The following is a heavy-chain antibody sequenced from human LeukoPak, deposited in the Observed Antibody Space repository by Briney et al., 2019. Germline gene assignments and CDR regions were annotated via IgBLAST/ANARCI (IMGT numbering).Heavy chain of an antibody. V-gene: IGHV3-30*18. CDR3: AKDLGDCGGDCYGFDY. D-gene: IGHD2-21*02. CDR2: ISYDGSNK. Sequence: GGSLRLSCAASGFTFSSYGMHWVRQAPGKGLEWVAVISYDGSNKYYADSVKGRFTISRDNSKNTLYLQMNSLRAEDTAVYYCAKDLGDCGGDCYGFDYWGQGTLVTVSS. CDR1: GFTFSSYG. J-gene: IGHJ4*02.